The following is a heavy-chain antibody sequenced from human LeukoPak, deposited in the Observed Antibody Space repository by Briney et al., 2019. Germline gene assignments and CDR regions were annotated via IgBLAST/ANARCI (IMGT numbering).Heavy chain of an antibody. J-gene: IGHJ2*01. CDR1: GYTLTSYY. CDR3: AREPTHDGRSTIYWYFDL. D-gene: IGHD3-10*01. V-gene: IGHV1-46*01. CDR2: INPSGGST. Sequence: GASVKVSCKASGYTLTSYYMHWVRQAPGQGLEWMGIINPSGGSTSYAQKFQGRVTMTRDTSTSTVYMELSSLRSEDTAVYYCAREPTHDGRSTIYWYFDLWGRGTLVTVSS.